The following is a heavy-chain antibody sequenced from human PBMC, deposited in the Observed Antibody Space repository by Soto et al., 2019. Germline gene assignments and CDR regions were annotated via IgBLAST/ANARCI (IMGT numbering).Heavy chain of an antibody. CDR1: GGSFSGYY. CDR2: INHSGST. D-gene: IGHD6-19*01. Sequence: SETLSLTCAVYGGSFSGYYWSWIRQPPGKGLEWIGEINHSGSTNYNPSLKSRVTISVDTSKNQFSLKLSSVTAADTAVYYCARVYRSSGWDHNWFDPWGQGTLVTVSS. V-gene: IGHV4-34*01. J-gene: IGHJ5*02. CDR3: ARVYRSSGWDHNWFDP.